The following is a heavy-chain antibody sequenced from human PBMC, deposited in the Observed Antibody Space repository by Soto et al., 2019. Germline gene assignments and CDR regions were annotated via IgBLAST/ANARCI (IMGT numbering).Heavy chain of an antibody. V-gene: IGHV1-24*01. D-gene: IGHD3-16*01. CDR1: GNTLIELS. CDR2: FDPGEGET. J-gene: IGHJ4*02. CDR3: ATDQLGGGSPDD. Sequence: QVQLLQSGTEVKKPGASVKVSCKVSGNTLIELSMHWVRQAPGKGLEWMGGFDPGEGETIYAQKFQGRVTMAEDTSTDTAYMELSSLTSEDTAVYYCATDQLGGGSPDDWGQGTLVTVSS.